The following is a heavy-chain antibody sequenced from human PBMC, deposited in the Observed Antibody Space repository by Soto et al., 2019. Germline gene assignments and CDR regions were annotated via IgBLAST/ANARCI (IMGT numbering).Heavy chain of an antibody. Sequence: SETLSLTCAVSGGSIISNYWWAWIRQSPGKGLVWIGSIYHSGTTFYNPSLESRVIISLDTSESRFALRLTSVTAADSAVYYCARDPVWGAIDPWGQGTLVTVSS. CDR2: IYHSGTT. CDR1: GGSIISNYW. J-gene: IGHJ5*02. CDR3: ARDPVWGAIDP. D-gene: IGHD3-16*01. V-gene: IGHV4-38-2*02.